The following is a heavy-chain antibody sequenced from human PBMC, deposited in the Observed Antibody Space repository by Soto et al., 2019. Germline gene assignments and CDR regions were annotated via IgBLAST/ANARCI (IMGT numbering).Heavy chain of an antibody. CDR2: ISGSGGST. D-gene: IGHD6-19*01. J-gene: IGHJ4*02. V-gene: IGHV3-23*01. Sequence: GGSLRLSCAASGFTFSSYAMSWVRQAPGKGLEWVSAISGSGGSTYYADSVKGRFTISRDNSKNTLYLQMNSLRAEDTAVYYCAKGSYGIAVTFVTRIDYWGQGTLVTVSS. CDR1: GFTFSSYA. CDR3: AKGSYGIAVTFVTRIDY.